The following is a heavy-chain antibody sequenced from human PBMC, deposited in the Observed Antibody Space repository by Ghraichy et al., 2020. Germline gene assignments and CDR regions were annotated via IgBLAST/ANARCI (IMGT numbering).Heavy chain of an antibody. V-gene: IGHV4-39*01. D-gene: IGHD3-22*01. CDR2: VSYSGNS. CDR1: GGSINSGGYY. Sequence: SETLSLTCTVSGGSINSGGYYWGWIRQPPGKGLEWIGSVSYSGNSYYKTSLKSRVTISVDTSKNQISLKLSSVTAADTAVYYCARDSYYYDSSGYYSGVGLPDYWGQGTLVTVSS. CDR3: ARDSYYYDSSGYYSGVGLPDY. J-gene: IGHJ4*02.